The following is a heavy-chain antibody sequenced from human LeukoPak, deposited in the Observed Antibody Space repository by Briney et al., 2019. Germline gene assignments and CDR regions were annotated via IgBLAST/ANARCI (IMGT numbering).Heavy chain of an antibody. CDR1: GFTFSSYW. D-gene: IGHD6-13*01. CDR2: IKKDGSEK. J-gene: IGHJ6*03. Sequence: GGSLRLSCAASGFTFSSYWMSWVRQAQRKGQERVANIKKDGSEKNNVDSVKGRLTTSTENAKKSLYLQMNSLRAEDTAVYYCARDPAGQQLSGTVREGYYYYYMDVWGKGTTVTISS. CDR3: ARDPAGQQLSGTVREGYYYYYMDV. V-gene: IGHV3-7*01.